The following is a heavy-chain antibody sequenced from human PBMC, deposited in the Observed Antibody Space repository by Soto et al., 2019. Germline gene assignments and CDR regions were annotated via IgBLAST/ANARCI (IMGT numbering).Heavy chain of an antibody. Sequence: ASVKVSCKASGYTFTSYDINWVRQATGQGLEWMGWMNPNSGNTGYAQKFQGRVTMTRNTSISTAYMELSSLRYEDTAVYYCARERSAAGTGWFDPWGQGNLVTVSS. CDR2: MNPNSGNT. V-gene: IGHV1-8*01. D-gene: IGHD6-13*01. J-gene: IGHJ5*02. CDR3: ARERSAAGTGWFDP. CDR1: GYTFTSYD.